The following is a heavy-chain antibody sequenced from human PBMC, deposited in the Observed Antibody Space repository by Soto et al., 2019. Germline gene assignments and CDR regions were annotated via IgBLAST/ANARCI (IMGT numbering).Heavy chain of an antibody. J-gene: IGHJ4*02. CDR1: GFTFSSYG. D-gene: IGHD3-3*01. CDR3: ARDLTPYLFGVASLPNDY. V-gene: IGHV3-30*03. Sequence: QVQLVESGGGVVQPGRSLRLSCAASGFTFSSYGMHWVRQAPGKGLEWVALISYDGDKKHYTDSVRGRFTISRDNSKHTLFLQMNSLRPEDTAVYFCARDLTPYLFGVASLPNDYWGQGTLVTVSS. CDR2: ISYDGDKK.